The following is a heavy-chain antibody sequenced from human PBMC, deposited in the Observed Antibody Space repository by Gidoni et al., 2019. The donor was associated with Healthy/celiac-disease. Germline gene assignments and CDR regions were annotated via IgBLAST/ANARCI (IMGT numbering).Heavy chain of an antibody. D-gene: IGHD6-19*01. CDR1: GFTFGSYA. CDR2: ISYDGSNK. V-gene: IGHV3-30*04. CDR3: ARDRSHIAVADEYYFDY. J-gene: IGHJ4*02. Sequence: QVQLVESGGGVVQPGRSLRLSCAASGFTFGSYAMLWVRQAPGKGLEGVAVISYDGSNKYYADSVKGRFTISRDNSKNTLYLQMNSLRAEDTAVYYCARDRSHIAVADEYYFDYWGQGTLVTVSS.